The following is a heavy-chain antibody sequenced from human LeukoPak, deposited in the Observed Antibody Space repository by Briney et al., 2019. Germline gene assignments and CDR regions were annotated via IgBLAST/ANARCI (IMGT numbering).Heavy chain of an antibody. V-gene: IGHV3-48*01. CDR1: GFTFSSYS. D-gene: IGHD3-16*01. Sequence: PGGSLRLSCAASGFTFSSYSMNWVRQAPGKGLEWVSYISSSGSTIYYAGSVKGRFTISRDNAQNSLYLQMNSLRAEDTAVYYCARDHVGGKYYYMDVWGKGTTVTVSS. CDR3: ARDHVGGKYYYMDV. CDR2: ISSSGSTI. J-gene: IGHJ6*03.